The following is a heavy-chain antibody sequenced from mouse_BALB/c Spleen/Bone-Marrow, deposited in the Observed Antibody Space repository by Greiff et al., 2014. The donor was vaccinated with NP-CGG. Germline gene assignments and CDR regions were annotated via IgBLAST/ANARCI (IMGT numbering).Heavy chain of an antibody. J-gene: IGHJ2*01. CDR3: AREEYGNYDRFIDY. Sequence: QVQLQQSGAELVRPGTSVKISCKASGYTFTNYWLSWVKQRPGHGLEWIGDIYPGGGYTNFNERFKGKATLTADTTSSPAYMQLSSLTSEDSAVYFCAREEYGNYDRFIDYWGQGTTLTVSS. CDR2: IYPGGGYT. V-gene: IGHV1-63*02. D-gene: IGHD2-10*02. CDR1: GYTFTNYW.